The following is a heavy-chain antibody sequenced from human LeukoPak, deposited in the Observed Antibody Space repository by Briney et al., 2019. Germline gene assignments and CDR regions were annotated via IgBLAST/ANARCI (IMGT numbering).Heavy chain of an antibody. Sequence: RPSGTLSLTCAVYGGSFRGYYWSGTRQPPGKGLEGMGEINHRGSTNYNPSLKSRVTISVDTSKNQFSLKLSSVTAADTAVYYCARESVINYYDSSGYYYWYNWFDPWGQGTLVTVSS. CDR2: INHRGST. D-gene: IGHD3-22*01. J-gene: IGHJ5*02. V-gene: IGHV4-34*01. CDR1: GGSFRGYY. CDR3: ARESVINYYDSSGYYYWYNWFDP.